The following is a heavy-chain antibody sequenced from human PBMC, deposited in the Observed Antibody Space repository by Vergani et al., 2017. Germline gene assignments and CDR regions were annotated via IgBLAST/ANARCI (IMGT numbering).Heavy chain of an antibody. V-gene: IGHV3-23*04. CDR3: AKSAPIGSGSYPLYYYGMDV. D-gene: IGHD3-10*01. J-gene: IGHJ6*02. CDR1: GFTFSSYA. CDR2: ISGSGGSP. Sequence: VQLVESGGGVVQPGRSLRLSCAASGFTFSSYAMSWVRQAPGKGLEWVSAISGSGGSPYYADSVKGRFTISRNNSTNTLYLHMNSLRAADTAVYYCAKSAPIGSGSYPLYYYGMDVWGQGTTVTVSS.